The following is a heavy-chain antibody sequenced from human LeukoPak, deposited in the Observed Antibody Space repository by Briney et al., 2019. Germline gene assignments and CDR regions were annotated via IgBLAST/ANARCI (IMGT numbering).Heavy chain of an antibody. J-gene: IGHJ4*02. CDR1: GFTFTSHV. CDR2: ISMNVQTT. CDR3: VREGLERRTNFAY. Sequence: GGSLRLSCSASGFTFTSHVMHWVRQAPGKGLQYVSGISMNVQTTYYAGSVKGRFTISRDSSKNTVYLQINSLTAEDTAVYYCVREGLERRTNFAYWGQGTLVSVSS. D-gene: IGHD1-1*01. V-gene: IGHV3-64D*06.